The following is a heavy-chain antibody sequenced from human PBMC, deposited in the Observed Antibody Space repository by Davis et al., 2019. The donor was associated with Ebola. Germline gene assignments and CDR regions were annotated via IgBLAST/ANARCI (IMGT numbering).Heavy chain of an antibody. CDR3: ARDRLRDGYNSHFDY. CDR1: GFTFSSYA. J-gene: IGHJ4*02. D-gene: IGHD5-24*01. V-gene: IGHV3-23*01. Sequence: GESLKISCAASGFTFSSYAMSWVRQAPGKGLEWVSAISGSGGSTYYADSVKGRFTISRDNSKNTLYLQMNSLRAEDTAVYYCARDRLRDGYNSHFDYWGQGTLVTVSS. CDR2: ISGSGGST.